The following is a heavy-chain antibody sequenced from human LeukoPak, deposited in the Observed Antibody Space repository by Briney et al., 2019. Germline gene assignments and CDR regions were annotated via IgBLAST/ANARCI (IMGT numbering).Heavy chain of an antibody. Sequence: ASVKVSCKASGGTFSSYAISWVRQAPGQGLEWMGRIIPILGIANYAQKFQGRVTITADKSTSTAYMELGSLRSDDTAVYYCARGLLTARARDAFDIWGQGTMVTVSS. D-gene: IGHD7-27*01. V-gene: IGHV1-69*04. J-gene: IGHJ3*02. CDR3: ARGLLTARARDAFDI. CDR2: IIPILGIA. CDR1: GGTFSSYA.